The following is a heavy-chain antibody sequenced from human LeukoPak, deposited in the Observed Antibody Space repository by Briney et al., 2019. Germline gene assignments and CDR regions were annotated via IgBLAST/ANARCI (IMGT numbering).Heavy chain of an antibody. CDR1: GFTFSSYG. Sequence: GGSLRLSCAASGFTFSSYGMSWVRQAPGKGLEWVSAISGSGGSTYYADSVKGRLTISRDNAKNSLYLQMNSLRAEDTAIYYCAKNGDRGAYCSGGSCYPYYYYYMDVWGKGTTVTVSS. V-gene: IGHV3-23*01. CDR3: AKNGDRGAYCSGGSCYPYYYYYMDV. J-gene: IGHJ6*03. CDR2: ISGSGGST. D-gene: IGHD2-15*01.